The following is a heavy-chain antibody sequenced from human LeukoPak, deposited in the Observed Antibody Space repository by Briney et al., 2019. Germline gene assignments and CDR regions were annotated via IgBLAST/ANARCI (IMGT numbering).Heavy chain of an antibody. Sequence: RSLRLSCAASRFTFSSYGMHWVRQAPGKGLEWVAVIWYDGSNKYYADSVKGRFTISRDNSKNTLYLQMNSLRAEDTAVYYCAKDDGIAAAGSSSWGQGTLVTVSS. CDR3: AKDDGIAAAGSSS. CDR1: RFTFSSYG. J-gene: IGHJ5*02. CDR2: IWYDGSNK. V-gene: IGHV3-33*06. D-gene: IGHD6-13*01.